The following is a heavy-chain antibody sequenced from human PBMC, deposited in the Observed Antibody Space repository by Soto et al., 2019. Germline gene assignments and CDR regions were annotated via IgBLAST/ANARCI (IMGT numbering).Heavy chain of an antibody. CDR1: GFTVSSNY. CDR3: ARGLLEPDDYYYGMDV. J-gene: IGHJ6*02. D-gene: IGHD3-3*01. Sequence: GGSLRLSCAASGFTVSSNYMSWVRQAPGKGLEWVSVIYSGGSTYYADSVKGRFTISRHNSKNTLYLQMNSLRAEDTAVYYCARGLLEPDDYYYGMDVWGQGTTVTVSS. CDR2: IYSGGST. V-gene: IGHV3-53*04.